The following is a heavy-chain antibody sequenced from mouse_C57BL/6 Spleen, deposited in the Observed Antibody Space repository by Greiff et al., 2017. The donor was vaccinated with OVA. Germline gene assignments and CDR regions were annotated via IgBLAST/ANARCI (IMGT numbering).Heavy chain of an antibody. CDR1: GFTFSDYY. CDR3: ARKENYGSSYEGYFDV. V-gene: IGHV5-12*01. CDR2: ISNGGGST. J-gene: IGHJ1*03. D-gene: IGHD1-1*01. Sequence: EVHLVESGGGLVQPGGSLKLSCAASGFTFSDYYMYWVRQTPEKRLEWVAYISNGGGSTYYPDTVKGRFTISRDNAKNTLYLQMSRLKSEDTAMYYCARKENYGSSYEGYFDVWGTGTTVTVSS.